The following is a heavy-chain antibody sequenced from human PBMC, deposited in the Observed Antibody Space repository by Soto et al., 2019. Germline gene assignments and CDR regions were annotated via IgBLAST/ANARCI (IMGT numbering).Heavy chain of an antibody. V-gene: IGHV4-39*01. CDR1: GGSISSSSYY. D-gene: IGHD3-9*01. Sequence: QLQLQESGPGLVKPSETLSLTCTVSGGSISSSSYYWGWIRQPPGKGLEWIGSIYYSGRTYYNPSLKSRVTISVDTSKNQFSLRLSSVTAADPAVYYCASLPLTGYYLGGYWGQGTLVTVSS. J-gene: IGHJ4*02. CDR3: ASLPLTGYYLGGY. CDR2: IYYSGRT.